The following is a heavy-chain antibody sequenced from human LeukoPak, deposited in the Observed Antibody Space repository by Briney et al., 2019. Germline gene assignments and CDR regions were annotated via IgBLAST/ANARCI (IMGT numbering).Heavy chain of an antibody. J-gene: IGHJ4*02. CDR3: VRSGYNWGFDY. D-gene: IGHD1-1*01. Sequence: ASVRVSCKASGYTFTAYHMHWVRQAPGQGLEWMGWISPNSGDTGFAQKFQGRVTMTRDTSISTAYLELSRLRSDDTAVYYCVRSGYNWGFDYWGQGTLVTVSS. CDR1: GYTFTAYH. CDR2: ISPNSGDT. V-gene: IGHV1-2*02.